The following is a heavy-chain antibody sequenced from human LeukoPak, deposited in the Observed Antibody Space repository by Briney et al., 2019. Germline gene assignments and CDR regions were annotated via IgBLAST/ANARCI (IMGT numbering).Heavy chain of an antibody. J-gene: IGHJ3*02. D-gene: IGHD3-22*01. V-gene: IGHV3-23*01. CDR2: ISGTGGNT. CDR1: GFTFSNFA. CDR3: AKTGGYYDTSDLYRPDVFDI. Sequence: GGSLRLSCAASGFTFSNFAMSWVRQAPGKGLEWVSAISGTGGNTFYTDSVTGRFTISRDNSKNTLYAQMNSLRAEDTAVYYCAKTGGYYDTSDLYRPDVFDIWGQGTVVTVSS.